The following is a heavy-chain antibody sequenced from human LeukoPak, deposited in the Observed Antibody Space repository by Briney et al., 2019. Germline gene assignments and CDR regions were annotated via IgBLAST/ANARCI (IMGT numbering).Heavy chain of an antibody. CDR3: ASSKSSSWYPFYFDF. CDR2: IHPGDSDT. J-gene: IGHJ4*02. CDR1: GYSFTSYW. V-gene: IGHV5-51*01. D-gene: IGHD6-13*01. Sequence: GESLKISCKGSGYSFTSYWIGWVRRMPGKGLEWMGIIHPGDSDTRYSPSFQGQVTISADKSFSTAYLQWSSLKASDTAIYYCASSKSSSWYPFYFDFWGQGTLVTVSS.